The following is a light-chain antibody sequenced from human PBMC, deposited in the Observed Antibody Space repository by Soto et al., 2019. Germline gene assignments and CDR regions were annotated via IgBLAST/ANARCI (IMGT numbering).Light chain of an antibody. CDR3: CSYAGSSRV. V-gene: IGLV2-23*02. Sequence: QSALTQPASVSGSPGQSITISCTGTSSDVGSYNVVSWYQQHPGKAPKLMIYEVSKRPSGVSNRFSGSKSGNTASLTISGLQAEDEADYYCCSYAGSSRVFGGGTKVTVL. CDR1: SSDVGSYNV. J-gene: IGLJ3*02. CDR2: EVS.